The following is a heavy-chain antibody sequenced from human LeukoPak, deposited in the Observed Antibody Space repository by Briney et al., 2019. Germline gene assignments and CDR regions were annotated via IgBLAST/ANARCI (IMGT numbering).Heavy chain of an antibody. D-gene: IGHD2-2*01. CDR2: IIPIFGTA. J-gene: IGHJ4*02. V-gene: IGHV1-69*05. CDR1: GGTFSSYA. CDR3: ARGGCSSTSCYHNFDY. Sequence: ASVKVSCKASGGTFSSYAISWVRQAPGQGLEWMGGIIPIFGTANYAQKFQGRVTITTDESTSTAYMELSSLRSEDTAVYYCARGGCSSTSCYHNFDYWGQGTLVTVSS.